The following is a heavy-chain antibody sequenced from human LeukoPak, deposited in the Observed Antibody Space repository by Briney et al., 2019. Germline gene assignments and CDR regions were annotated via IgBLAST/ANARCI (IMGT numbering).Heavy chain of an antibody. V-gene: IGHV3-66*01. D-gene: IGHD6-6*01. CDR2: LYSGDST. CDR1: GFTVSSNY. Sequence: PGGSLRLSCAASGFTVSSNYVSWVRQAPGKGLEWVSVLYSGDSTYYADSVKGRFTVSRDNSKNTLYLQMNSLRAEDTAVCYCAISIGIRQTLDYWGQGTLVTVS. CDR3: AISIGIRQTLDY. J-gene: IGHJ4*02.